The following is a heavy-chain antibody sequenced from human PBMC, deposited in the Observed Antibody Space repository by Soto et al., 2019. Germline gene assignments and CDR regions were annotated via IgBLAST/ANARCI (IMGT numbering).Heavy chain of an antibody. CDR3: ARHNTYYDFWSGYYTNYYYYYMDV. CDR1: DGYIISSSCY. Sequence: SETQSLTCTVADGYIISSSCYWGWIRKPPGKGLEWIGSIYYSGSTYYNPSLKSRVTISVDTSKNQFSLKLSSVTAADTAVYYCARHNTYYDFWSGYYTNYYYYYMDVWGKGTTVTVSS. CDR2: IYYSGST. V-gene: IGHV4-39*01. D-gene: IGHD3-3*01. J-gene: IGHJ6*03.